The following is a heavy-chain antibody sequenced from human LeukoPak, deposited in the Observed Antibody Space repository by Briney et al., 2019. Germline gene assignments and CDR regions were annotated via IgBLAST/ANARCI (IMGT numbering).Heavy chain of an antibody. CDR1: GFTFSSYG. CDR2: ISYDGSNK. J-gene: IGHJ3*02. CDR3: ARGSIDGYNLIDAFDM. Sequence: GGSLRLSCAASGFTFSSYGMHWVRQAPGKGLEWVAVISYDGSNKYYADSVKGRFTVSRDNAKNSLYLQMNSLRAEDTAVYYCARGSIDGYNLIDAFDMWGQGTMVTVSS. V-gene: IGHV3-30*03. D-gene: IGHD5-24*01.